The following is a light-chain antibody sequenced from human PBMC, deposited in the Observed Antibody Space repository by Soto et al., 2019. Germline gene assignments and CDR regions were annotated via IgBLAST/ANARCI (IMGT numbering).Light chain of an antibody. CDR1: QSVSSNF. Sequence: EIVLSQSPGTLSLSPGERATLSCRASQSVSSNFLAWYQQKPVQAPRLLIYGASSSATGIPDRFSGSGSGRDFTLTISRLEPEDFAVYYCQQYDTSPLTFGGGTKLEIK. J-gene: IGKJ4*01. V-gene: IGKV3-20*01. CDR3: QQYDTSPLT. CDR2: GAS.